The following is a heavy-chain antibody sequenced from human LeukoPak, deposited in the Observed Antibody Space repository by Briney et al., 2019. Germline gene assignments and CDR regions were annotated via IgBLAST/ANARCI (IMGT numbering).Heavy chain of an antibody. CDR2: ISGDGGST. D-gene: IGHD2-21*01. CDR3: AKVRLRALVALCFDY. V-gene: IGHV3-43*02. J-gene: IGHJ4*02. Sequence: PGGFLRLSCAAPGFTFDDYAMHWVRQAPGKGLEWVSLISGDGGSTYYADSVKGRFTISRDNSKNSLYLQMNSLRTEDTALYYCAKVRLRALVALCFDYWGQGTLVTVSS. CDR1: GFTFDDYA.